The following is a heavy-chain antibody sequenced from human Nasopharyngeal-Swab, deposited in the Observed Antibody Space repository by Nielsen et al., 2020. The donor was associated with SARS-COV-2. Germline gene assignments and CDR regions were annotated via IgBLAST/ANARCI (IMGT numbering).Heavy chain of an antibody. V-gene: IGHV3-73*01. J-gene: IGHJ4*02. Sequence: GGSLRLSWAASGFVFSGSAIHWVRQASGKGLEWVGRIGDKAHNYATTYAASVKGRFTISRDDSKNTAFLQMDSLNTEDTALYYCTTDYYFDYWAREPWSPSPQ. CDR2: IGDKAHNYAT. CDR3: TTDYYFDY. D-gene: IGHD4/OR15-4a*01. CDR1: GFVFSGSA.